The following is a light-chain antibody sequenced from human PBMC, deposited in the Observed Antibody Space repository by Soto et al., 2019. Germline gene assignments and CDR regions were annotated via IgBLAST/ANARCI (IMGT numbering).Light chain of an antibody. CDR2: STS. CDR3: QQYYISPCT. Sequence: EIVLTQSPGTLSLSPGERATLSCRASQSVSSSHLAWYQQKPGQAPRLLIYSTSSRATGIPDRFSGSGSGADFTLTISRLEPEDFAVYYCQQYYISPCTFGPGTKVDIK. CDR1: QSVSSSH. V-gene: IGKV3-20*01. J-gene: IGKJ3*01.